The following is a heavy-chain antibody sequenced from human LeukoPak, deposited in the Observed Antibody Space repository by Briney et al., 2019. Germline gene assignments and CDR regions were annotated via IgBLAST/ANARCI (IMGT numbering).Heavy chain of an antibody. J-gene: IGHJ4*02. CDR1: GGSIGSYY. CDR2: IYTNGST. Sequence: SETLSLTCTVSGGSIGSYYWSWIRQPAGKGLEWIGRIYTNGSTNCNPSLKSRVTMSVDTSKNQFSLKLSSVTAADTAVYYCARDGYYYDSSGYYEKMYYFDYWGQGTLVTVSS. CDR3: ARDGYYYDSSGYYEKMYYFDY. D-gene: IGHD3-22*01. V-gene: IGHV4-4*07.